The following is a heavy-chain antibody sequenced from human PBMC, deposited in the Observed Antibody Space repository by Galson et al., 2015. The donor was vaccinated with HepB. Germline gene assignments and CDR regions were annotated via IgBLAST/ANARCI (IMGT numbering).Heavy chain of an antibody. CDR1: GYSFTSYW. D-gene: IGHD3-10*01. J-gene: IGHJ2*01. CDR2: IYPGDSDT. Sequence: QSGAEVKKPGESLKISCKGSGYSFTSYWIGWVRQMPGKGLEWMGIIYPGDSDTRYSPSFQGQVTISADKSISTAYLQWSSLKASDTAMYYCARQVGYYGSGSYADPRYWYFDLWGRGTLVTVSS. CDR3: ARQVGYYGSGSYADPRYWYFDL. V-gene: IGHV5-51*01.